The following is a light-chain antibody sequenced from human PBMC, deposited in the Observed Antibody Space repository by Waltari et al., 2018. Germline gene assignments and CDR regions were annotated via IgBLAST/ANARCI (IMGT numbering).Light chain of an antibody. V-gene: IGKV2-30*01. J-gene: IGKJ2*03. Sequence: VVMTNSHLPLPVPLGQPASIPCRSIQSLVFSDGNTYLNWFQQRPGQSPRRLIYKVSNRDSGVPDRFSGSESGTDFTLRISRVEAEDVGVYFCMQGTHWPYSFGQGTKLEIK. CDR2: KVS. CDR3: MQGTHWPYS. CDR1: QSLVFSDGNTY.